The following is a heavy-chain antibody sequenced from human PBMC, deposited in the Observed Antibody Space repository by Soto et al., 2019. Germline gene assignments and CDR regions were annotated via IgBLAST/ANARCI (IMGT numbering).Heavy chain of an antibody. CDR3: ARSGGIYDFLSGYYTNYYYYYYMDV. Sequence: GASVKVSCKASGYTFTSYDINWVRQATGQGLEWMGWMNPNSGNTGYAQKFQGRVTMTRNTSISTAYMELSSLRSGDTAVYYCARSGGIYDFLSGYYTNYYYYYYMDVWGKGTTVTVSS. J-gene: IGHJ6*03. D-gene: IGHD3-3*01. V-gene: IGHV1-8*01. CDR2: MNPNSGNT. CDR1: GYTFTSYD.